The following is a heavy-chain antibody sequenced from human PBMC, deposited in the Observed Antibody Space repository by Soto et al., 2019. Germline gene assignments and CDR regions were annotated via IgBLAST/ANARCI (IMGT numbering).Heavy chain of an antibody. CDR2: IWYDGSRK. CDR3: AIMSLWFGELCPYYFDY. CDR1: GFTFSIYG. D-gene: IGHD3-10*01. Sequence: GGSLRLSCAASGFTFSIYGMHWVRQAPGKGLEWVAVIWYDGSRKYYADSVKGRFTISRDNSKNTVSLQMNSLTAEDTAVYFCAIMSLWFGELCPYYFDYWGQGTLVTVSS. V-gene: IGHV3-33*01. J-gene: IGHJ4*02.